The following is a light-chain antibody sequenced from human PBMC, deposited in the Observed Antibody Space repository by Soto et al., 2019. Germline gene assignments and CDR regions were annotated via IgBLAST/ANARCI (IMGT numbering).Light chain of an antibody. CDR2: GAS. CDR1: QSVDSTF. Sequence: EVVLTQSPGSLSLSPGQRATLSCRASQSVDSTFFAWYQKKPGQAPRLLIYGASKRATGIPERFSGSGSGTDFTLIISRLEPEVFAVYYCQQYMSSVTFGQGTKVEIK. J-gene: IGKJ1*01. CDR3: QQYMSSVT. V-gene: IGKV3-20*01.